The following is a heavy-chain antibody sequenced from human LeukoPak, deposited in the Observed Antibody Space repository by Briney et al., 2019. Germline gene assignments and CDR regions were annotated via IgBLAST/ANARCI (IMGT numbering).Heavy chain of an antibody. J-gene: IGHJ4*02. D-gene: IGHD1-26*01. V-gene: IGHV3-30-3*01. CDR3: ARDPERSGSYHDY. CDR2: ISYDGSNK. Sequence: PGRSLRLSCAASGFTFSSYAMHWVRQAPGKGLEGVAVISYDGSNKYYADSVKGRFTISRDNSKNTLYLQMNSLRAEDTAVYYCARDPERSGSYHDYWGQGTLVTVSS. CDR1: GFTFSSYA.